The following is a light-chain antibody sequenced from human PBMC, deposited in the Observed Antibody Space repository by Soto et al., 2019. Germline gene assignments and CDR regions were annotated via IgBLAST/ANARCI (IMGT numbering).Light chain of an antibody. CDR2: AAS. CDR1: QGIYKS. J-gene: IGKJ1*01. Sequence: DVQMTQSPSSLSASVGDRVTLTCRASQGIYKSLAWYQQKPGKVPKLLIYAASTLQSGVPSRFSGSGSGTDFTLTISSLQPEDVATYYCQKYDSVPATFGQGTKVEVK. V-gene: IGKV1-27*01. CDR3: QKYDSVPAT.